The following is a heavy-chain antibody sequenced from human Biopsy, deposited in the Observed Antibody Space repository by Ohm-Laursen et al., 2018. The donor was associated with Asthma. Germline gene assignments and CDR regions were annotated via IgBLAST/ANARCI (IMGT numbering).Heavy chain of an antibody. CDR2: ISYGGKT. J-gene: IGHJ6*02. Sequence: SETLSLTWTASGGSMTPTSHYWDWIRQAPGKGLEWIGYISYGGKTSYNPSLKNRVTISRDTSKNQFSLRLTSVTAADTAVYFCARRITIFGVVQKDHGMDAWGQGTTVIVSS. CDR3: ARRITIFGVVQKDHGMDA. D-gene: IGHD3-3*01. CDR1: GGSMTPTSHY. V-gene: IGHV4-39*01.